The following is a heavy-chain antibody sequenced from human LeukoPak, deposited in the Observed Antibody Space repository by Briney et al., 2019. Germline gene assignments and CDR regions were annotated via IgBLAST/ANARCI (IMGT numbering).Heavy chain of an antibody. J-gene: IGHJ4*02. D-gene: IGHD1-7*01. CDR2: MYYSGST. Sequence: PSETLSLPCGASGGPFSSYYWSWIRQPPGKGLEWIGYMYYSGSTTYNPSLKSRVTISVDTSKNQLSLKLSSVTAADTAVYYCAVLGNYALDYWGQGTLVTVSS. CDR1: GGPFSSYY. V-gene: IGHV4-59*01. CDR3: AVLGNYALDY.